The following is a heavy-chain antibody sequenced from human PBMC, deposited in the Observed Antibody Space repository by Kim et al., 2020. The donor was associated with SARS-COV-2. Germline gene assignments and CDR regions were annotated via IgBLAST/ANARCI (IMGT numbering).Heavy chain of an antibody. CDR1: GASVNDHF. CDR2: IANSGTT. D-gene: IGHD7-27*01. Sequence: SETLSLTCTVSGASVNDHFWSWIRQPPGKGLEWIGYIANSGTTNYNPSLESRVIISRDTSKNQVSLRLTSVTAADTAVYYCARDPDWGSKGGDDTYDIWGQGTMVTVFS. CDR3: ARDPDWGSKGGDDTYDI. V-gene: IGHV4-59*02. J-gene: IGHJ3*02.